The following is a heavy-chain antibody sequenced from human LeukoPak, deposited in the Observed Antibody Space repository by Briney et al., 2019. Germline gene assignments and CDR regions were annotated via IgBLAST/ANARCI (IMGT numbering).Heavy chain of an antibody. J-gene: IGHJ4*02. CDR2: ISSSGSYI. CDR3: ASYSSY. Sequence: PGGSLRLSCAASGFTFSGYSINWVRQAPGKGLEWVSSISSSGSYIDYADSVKGRFTISRDNAKNSLYLQMNSLRAEDTAVYYCASYSSYWGQGTLVTVSS. V-gene: IGHV3-21*01. CDR1: GFTFSGYS. D-gene: IGHD5-18*01.